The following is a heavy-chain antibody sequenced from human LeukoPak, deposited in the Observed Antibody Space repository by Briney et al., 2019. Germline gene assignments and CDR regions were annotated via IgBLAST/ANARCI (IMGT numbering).Heavy chain of an antibody. V-gene: IGHV1-46*01. CDR2: INPSGGST. Sequence: ASVTVSFKASVYTFTSYYMHWVRQAPGQGLEWMGIINPSGGSTSYAQEFQGRVTMTRDTSTSTVYMELSSLRSEDTAVYYCARILSAYGDSDYWGQGTLVTVSS. J-gene: IGHJ4*02. CDR1: VYTFTSYY. D-gene: IGHD4-17*01. CDR3: ARILSAYGDSDY.